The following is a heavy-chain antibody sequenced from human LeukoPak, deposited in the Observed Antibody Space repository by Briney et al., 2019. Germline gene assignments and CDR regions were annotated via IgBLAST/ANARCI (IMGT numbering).Heavy chain of an antibody. CDR2: ISGYNGHT. D-gene: IGHD6-19*01. V-gene: IGHV1-18*01. Sequence: ASVKVSCKASGYTFSNYGITWVRQAPGQGLEWVGWISGYNGHTNYAQNLQGRVTMTTDISTSTAYMELRSLRSDDTAVYYCARLGQRLVFRQNNWYDPWGQGTLVTVSS. J-gene: IGHJ5*02. CDR3: ARLGQRLVFRQNNWYDP. CDR1: GYTFSNYG.